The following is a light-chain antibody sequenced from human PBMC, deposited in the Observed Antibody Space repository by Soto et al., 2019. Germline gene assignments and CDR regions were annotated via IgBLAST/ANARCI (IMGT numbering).Light chain of an antibody. CDR3: QQYDSSPL. CDR2: GAY. J-gene: IGKJ4*01. V-gene: IGKV3-20*01. Sequence: EIVLTPSAGTLSLSPGERGTLSWRASQSGSSSYLGWNQNKPGQDPRLLIDGAYSRATGIPDRFSGSGSGTEFTLTSSXLEPEDFAVYYCQQYDSSPLFGGGTKVDIK. CDR1: QSGSSSY.